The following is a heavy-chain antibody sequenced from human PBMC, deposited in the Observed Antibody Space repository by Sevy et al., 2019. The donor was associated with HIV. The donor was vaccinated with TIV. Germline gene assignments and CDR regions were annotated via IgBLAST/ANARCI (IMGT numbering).Heavy chain of an antibody. J-gene: IGHJ6*03. CDR1: GFTFDDYA. CDR2: ISWNSGST. D-gene: IGHD3-10*01. CDR3: AKGMVRGVSGSYYYMDV. Sequence: GGSLRLSCAASGFTFDDYAMHWVRQAPGKGLEWVSGISWNSGSTDYADSVKGRFTISRDNAKNSLYLQMNSLRAEDMALYYCAKGMVRGVSGSYYYMDVWGKGTTVTVSS. V-gene: IGHV3-9*03.